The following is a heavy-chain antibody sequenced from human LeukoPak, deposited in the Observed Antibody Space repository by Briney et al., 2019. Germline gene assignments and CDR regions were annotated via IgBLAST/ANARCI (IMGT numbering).Heavy chain of an antibody. Sequence: ESSETLSLTCTVSGGSISSSSYYWGWIRQPPGKGLEWIGSIYYSGSTYYNPSLKSRVTISVDTSKNQFSLKLSSVTAADTAVYYCATGYYGSGKGYFDYWGQGTLVTVSS. CDR2: IYYSGST. CDR3: ATGYYGSGKGYFDY. V-gene: IGHV4-39*01. CDR1: GGSISSSSYY. J-gene: IGHJ4*02. D-gene: IGHD3-10*01.